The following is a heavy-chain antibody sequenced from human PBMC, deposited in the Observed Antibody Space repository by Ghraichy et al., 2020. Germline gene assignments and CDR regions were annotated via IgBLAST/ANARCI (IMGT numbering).Heavy chain of an antibody. J-gene: IGHJ2*01. CDR2: LYPSGAT. D-gene: IGHD1-26*01. CDR1: GYSISNGYY. V-gene: IGHV4-38-2*02. Sequence: SQTLSLTCNVFGYSISNGYYWAWIRQPPGKGLELIGFLYPSGATSYNPSLKSRVTMSLDTSRNQFSLRLTSVTAADTAVYYCARLFRPDSDNGRLPYYHYFDFWGRGTPVTVTS. CDR3: ARLFRPDSDNGRLPYYHYFDF.